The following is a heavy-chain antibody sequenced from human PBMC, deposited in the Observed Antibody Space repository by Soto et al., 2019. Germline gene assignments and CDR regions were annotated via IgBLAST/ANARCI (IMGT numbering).Heavy chain of an antibody. Sequence: QVKLVQSGTEVKQPGASMKVSCNASGYSFATSGISWVRQAPGQGIEWMGWISAYNGNTNYDQKLQDRVTMTTDTSSSTAFLELRNLRSDDTAVYYCARAGQYYDSSGYANWGQGTLVTFSS. J-gene: IGHJ4*02. D-gene: IGHD3-22*01. CDR3: ARAGQYYDSSGYAN. CDR2: ISAYNGNT. V-gene: IGHV1-18*01. CDR1: GYSFATSG.